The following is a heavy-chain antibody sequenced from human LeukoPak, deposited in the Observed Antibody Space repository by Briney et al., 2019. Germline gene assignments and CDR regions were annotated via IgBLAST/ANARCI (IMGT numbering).Heavy chain of an antibody. D-gene: IGHD3-22*01. J-gene: IGHJ4*02. CDR2: ISYDGSNK. CDR3: AKDGIFYDSSGYYFDY. V-gene: IGHV3-30*18. Sequence: PGGSLRLSCAASGFTFSSYGMHWVRQAPGKGLKWVAVISYDGSNKYYADSVKGRFTISRDNSKNTLYLQMNSLRAEVTAVYYCAKDGIFYDSSGYYFDYWGQGTLVTVSS. CDR1: GFTFSSYG.